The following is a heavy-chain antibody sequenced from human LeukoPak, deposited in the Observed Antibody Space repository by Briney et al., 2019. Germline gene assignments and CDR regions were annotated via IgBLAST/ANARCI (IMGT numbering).Heavy chain of an antibody. CDR3: ARGSYDSSGYYLFDY. D-gene: IGHD3-22*01. Sequence: PSETLSPTCTVSGGSISSYYWSWIRQPPGKGLEWIGYIYYSGSTNYNPSLKSRVTISVDTSKNQFSLKLSSVTAADTAVYYCARGSYDSSGYYLFDYWGQGTLVTVSS. V-gene: IGHV4-59*01. CDR1: GGSISSYY. J-gene: IGHJ4*02. CDR2: IYYSGST.